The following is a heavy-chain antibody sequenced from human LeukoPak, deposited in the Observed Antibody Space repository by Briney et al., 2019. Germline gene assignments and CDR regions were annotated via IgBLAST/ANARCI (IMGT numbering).Heavy chain of an antibody. J-gene: IGHJ4*02. CDR2: ISGSGGST. D-gene: IGHD6-19*01. CDR1: GFTFSSYA. CDR3: AKDRGSSSPMRYYFDY. V-gene: IGHV3-23*01. Sequence: GGSLRLSCAASGFTFSSYAMSWVRQAPGKGLEWVSAISGSGGSTYHADSVKGRFTISRDNSKNTLYLQMNSLTAGDTAIYYCAKDRGSSSPMRYYFDYWGQGTLVTVSS.